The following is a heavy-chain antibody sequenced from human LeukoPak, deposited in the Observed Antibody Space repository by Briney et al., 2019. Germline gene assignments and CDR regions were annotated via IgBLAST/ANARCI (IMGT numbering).Heavy chain of an antibody. CDR3: AKGPQLFFGNWFDP. J-gene: IGHJ5*02. CDR2: ISGSGGST. Sequence: GGSLRLSCAASGFTFSSYAMSWVRQAPGKGLEWVSAISGSGGSTYYADSVKGRFTISRDDSKNTLYLQMNSLRAEDTAVYYCAKGPQLFFGNWFDPWGQGTLVTVSS. CDR1: GFTFSSYA. V-gene: IGHV3-23*01. D-gene: IGHD5-24*01.